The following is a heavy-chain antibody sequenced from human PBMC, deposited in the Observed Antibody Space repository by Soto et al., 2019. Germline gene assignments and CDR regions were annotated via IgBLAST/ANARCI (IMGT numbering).Heavy chain of an antibody. V-gene: IGHV1-69*12. CDR3: ARARPFGEPNFDY. CDR2: IIPIFGTA. CDR1: GGTFSSYA. D-gene: IGHD3-16*01. Sequence: QVQLVQSGAEVKKPGSSVKVSCKASGGTFSSYAISWVRQAPGQGLEWMGGIIPIFGTANYAQKFQGRVPITADESPSPGYMGLSSLRSGDPAVYFWARARPFGEPNFDYWGQGTLVTVSA. J-gene: IGHJ4*02.